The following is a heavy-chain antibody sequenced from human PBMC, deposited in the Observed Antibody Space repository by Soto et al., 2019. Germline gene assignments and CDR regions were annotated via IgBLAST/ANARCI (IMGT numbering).Heavy chain of an antibody. V-gene: IGHV1-3*01. CDR2: INAGNGNT. CDR1: GYTFTNYA. Sequence: QVQFVQSGAELKKPGASVKVSCKASGYTFTNYAMHWVRQAPGQRLEWMGWINAGNGNTKYSQKFQGRVTITRDTSARTAYVELTSRRSDDTAVYYCARAGYCSSTSCSDAFDIWGQGTLVTVSS. CDR3: ARAGYCSSTSCSDAFDI. J-gene: IGHJ3*02. D-gene: IGHD2-2*03.